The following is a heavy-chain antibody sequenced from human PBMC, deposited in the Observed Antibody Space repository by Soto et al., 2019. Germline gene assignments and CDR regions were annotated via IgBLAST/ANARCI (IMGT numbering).Heavy chain of an antibody. CDR1: GYSFTSYW. CDR2: IYPGDSDT. J-gene: IGHJ6*02. Sequence: PGESLKISCKGSGYSFTSYWIGWVRQMPGKGLEWMGIIYPGDSDTRYSPSFQGQVTISADKSISTAYLQWSSLKASDTAMYYCARHNIGSGWYGGASTGPLKVYYYGTDVWGQGTTVTVSS. CDR3: ARHNIGSGWYGGASTGPLKVYYYGTDV. D-gene: IGHD6-19*01. V-gene: IGHV5-51*01.